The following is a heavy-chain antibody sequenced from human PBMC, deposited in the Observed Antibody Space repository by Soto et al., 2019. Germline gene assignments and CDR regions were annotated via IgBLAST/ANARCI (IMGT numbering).Heavy chain of an antibody. D-gene: IGHD3-10*01. CDR3: ARALWPTGGFDY. CDR1: GYTFTSYA. V-gene: IGHV1-2*04. J-gene: IGHJ4*02. Sequence: ASVKVSCKASGYTFTSYAMHWVRQAPGQGLEWMGWINPDTGGTNYAQKFQGWVTMTRDTSISTAYMELNRLKSDDTAIYYCARALWPTGGFDYWGQGTLVTVS. CDR2: INPDTGGT.